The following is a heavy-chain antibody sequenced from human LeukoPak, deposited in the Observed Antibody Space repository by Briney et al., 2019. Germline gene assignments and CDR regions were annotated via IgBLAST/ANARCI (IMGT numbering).Heavy chain of an antibody. V-gene: IGHV4-61*02. D-gene: IGHD3-22*01. CDR1: GGSISSGSYY. CDR2: IYTSGST. CDR3: ASGYYYRQDY. Sequence: SQTLSLTCTVSGGSISSGSYYWSWLRQPAGTGLEWIGRIYTSGSTNYNPSLKSRVTISVDTSKNQFSLQLSSVTAADTAVYYCASGYYYRQDYWGQGTLVTVSS. J-gene: IGHJ4*02.